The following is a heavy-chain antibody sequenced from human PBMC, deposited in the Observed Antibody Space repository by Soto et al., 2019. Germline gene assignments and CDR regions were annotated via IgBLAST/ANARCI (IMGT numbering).Heavy chain of an antibody. CDR1: GYTFTRYG. CDR3: ARGGGSDYYDSSGYPENNDAFDI. CDR2: ISAYNGNT. Sequence: GASVKVSCKASGYTFTRYGISWVRQAPGQGLEWMGWISAYNGNTSYAQKLQGRVTMTTDTSTSTAYMELRSLRSDDTAVYYCARGGGSDYYDSSGYPENNDAFDIWGQGTMVTVSS. D-gene: IGHD3-22*01. V-gene: IGHV1-18*01. J-gene: IGHJ3*02.